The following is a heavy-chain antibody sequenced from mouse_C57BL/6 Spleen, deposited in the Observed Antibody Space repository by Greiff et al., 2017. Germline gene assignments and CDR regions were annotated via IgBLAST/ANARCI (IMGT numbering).Heavy chain of an antibody. V-gene: IGHV7-3*01. CDR3: ARSLKYYGSSEGAMDY. Sequence: EVQLQESGGGLVQPGGSLSLSCAASGFTFTDYYMSWVRQPPGKALEWLGFIRNKANGYTTEYSASVKGRFTISRDNSQSILYLQMNALRAEDSATYYCARSLKYYGSSEGAMDYWGQGTSVTVSS. J-gene: IGHJ4*01. D-gene: IGHD1-1*01. CDR1: GFTFTDYY. CDR2: IRNKANGYTT.